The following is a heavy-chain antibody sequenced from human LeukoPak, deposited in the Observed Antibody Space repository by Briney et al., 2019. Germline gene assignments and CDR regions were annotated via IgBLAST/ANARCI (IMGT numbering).Heavy chain of an antibody. CDR2: INHSGIT. CDR3: ANPARDFADSGAITW. CDR1: GVSFSYYY. Sequence: SETLSLTCAVYGVSFSYYYWSWIRQPPGKGLEWIGEINHSGITNYNPSLKSRVTISADTSKNQFSLKLTSVTAADTAVYYCANPARDFADSGAITWWGQGTLVTVSS. J-gene: IGHJ4*02. V-gene: IGHV4-34*01. D-gene: IGHD4-17*01.